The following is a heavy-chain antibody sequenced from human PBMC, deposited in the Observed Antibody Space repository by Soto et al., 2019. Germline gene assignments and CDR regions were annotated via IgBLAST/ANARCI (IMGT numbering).Heavy chain of an antibody. CDR1: GGSISSGDYY. D-gene: IGHD3-22*01. CDR3: ARTTSYYETSFDY. J-gene: IGHJ4*02. Sequence: PSETLSLTCTVSGGSISSGDYYWSWIRQPPGRGLEWIGYIFYSGSTYYNPSLKSRLTISVDTSKNQFSLKLSSVTAADTAVYFCARTTSYYETSFDYWGQGTLVTVSS. CDR2: IFYSGST. V-gene: IGHV4-30-4*01.